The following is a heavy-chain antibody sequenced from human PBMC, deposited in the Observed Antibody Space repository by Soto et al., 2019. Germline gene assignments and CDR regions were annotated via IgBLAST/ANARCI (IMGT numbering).Heavy chain of an antibody. CDR1: GFTFSRFW. CDR2: IHSDGSST. Sequence: GSLRLSCAASGFTFSRFWMHWVRQAPGKGLVWVAHIHSDGSSTSYADLVKGRFTISRDNAKNTVYLQMNSLRAEDTAMYYCIRDFGEVGSTAAFDIWGHGTMVTVSS. V-gene: IGHV3-74*01. D-gene: IGHD1-26*01. CDR3: IRDFGEVGSTAAFDI. J-gene: IGHJ3*02.